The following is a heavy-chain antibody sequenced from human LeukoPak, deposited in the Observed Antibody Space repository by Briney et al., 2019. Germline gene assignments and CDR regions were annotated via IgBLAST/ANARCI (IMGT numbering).Heavy chain of an antibody. CDR3: ARDPESSSFDL. Sequence: GGSLRLSCAASGFSFSTYWMSWVRQTPEKGLEFVANIDQGGSVRNYMDSLKGRCTISRDNAKKSLYLEINSLRADDTAVYYCARDPESSSFDLWGRGALVTISS. CDR2: IDQGGSVR. D-gene: IGHD6-13*01. J-gene: IGHJ4*02. V-gene: IGHV3-7*01. CDR1: GFSFSTYW.